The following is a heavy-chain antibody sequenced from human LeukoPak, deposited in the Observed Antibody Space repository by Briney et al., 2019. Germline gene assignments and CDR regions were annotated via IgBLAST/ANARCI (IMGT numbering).Heavy chain of an antibody. V-gene: IGHV4-39*01. CDR1: GGSTSSSNYY. D-gene: IGHD3-3*01. Sequence: SETLSLTCAVSGGSTSSSNYYWGWIRQPPGKGLEWIGGIHYSGNTYYNPSLKSRVTISVDTSKNQFSLKLSSVTAADTAVYYCARLGAGPTYYDFWSGYSSFYFDYWGQGTLVTVSS. CDR2: IHYSGNT. J-gene: IGHJ4*02. CDR3: ARLGAGPTYYDFWSGYSSFYFDY.